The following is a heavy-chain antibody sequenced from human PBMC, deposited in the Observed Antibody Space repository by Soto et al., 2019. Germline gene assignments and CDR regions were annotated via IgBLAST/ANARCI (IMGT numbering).Heavy chain of an antibody. J-gene: IGHJ6*02. CDR2: IIPIFGTA. V-gene: IGHV1-69*12. Sequence: QVQLVQSGAEVKKPGSSVKVSCKASGGTFSSYAISWVRQAPRQGLEWMGGIIPIFGTANYAQKFQGRVTITADESTSTAYMELSSLRSEDTAVYYCARGPYSSSSSYYYYYYGMDVWGQGTTVTVSS. CDR3: ARGPYSSSSSYYYYYYGMDV. CDR1: GGTFSSYA. D-gene: IGHD6-6*01.